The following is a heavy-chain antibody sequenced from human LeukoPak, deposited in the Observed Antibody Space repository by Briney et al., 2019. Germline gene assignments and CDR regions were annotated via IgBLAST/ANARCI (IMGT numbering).Heavy chain of an antibody. D-gene: IGHD3-10*01. V-gene: IGHV3-11*04. CDR2: ISSGGSPI. CDR3: ARDLGSDFDY. J-gene: IGHJ4*02. Sequence: PGGSLRLSCAASGFTFSDYYMSWIRQAPGKGLEWVSYISSGGSPIYYADSVKGRFTISRDNAKNTLYLQMNSLRVEDTAVYYCARDLGSDFDYWGQGTLVTVSS. CDR1: GFTFSDYY.